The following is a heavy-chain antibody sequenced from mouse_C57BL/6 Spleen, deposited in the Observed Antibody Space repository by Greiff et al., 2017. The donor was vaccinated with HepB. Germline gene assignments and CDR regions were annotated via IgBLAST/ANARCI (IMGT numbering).Heavy chain of an antibody. V-gene: IGHV14-2*01. CDR1: GFNIKAYY. CDR2: IDPEDGET. D-gene: IGHD1-1*01. CDR3: ASPYYYGSSFYAMDY. Sequence: EVQLQQSGAELVKPGASVKLSCTASGFNIKAYYMHWVKQRTEQGLEWIGRIDPEDGETKYAPKFQDKTTITADTSSNPAYLQRSSLTSQDTAVYYCASPYYYGSSFYAMDYWGQGTAVTVSA. J-gene: IGHJ4*01.